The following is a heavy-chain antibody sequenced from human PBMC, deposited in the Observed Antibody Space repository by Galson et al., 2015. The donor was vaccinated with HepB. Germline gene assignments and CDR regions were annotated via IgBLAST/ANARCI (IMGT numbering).Heavy chain of an antibody. V-gene: IGHV1-69*13. Sequence: SVKVSCKASGGTFSSYAISWVRQAPGQGLEWMGGIIPIFGTANYAQKFQGRVTITADESTSTAYMELSSLRSEDTAVYYCARALPDCSGGSCYSWDYYYYYMDVWGKGTTVTVSS. J-gene: IGHJ6*03. CDR3: ARALPDCSGGSCYSWDYYYYYMDV. D-gene: IGHD2-15*01. CDR2: IIPIFGTA. CDR1: GGTFSSYA.